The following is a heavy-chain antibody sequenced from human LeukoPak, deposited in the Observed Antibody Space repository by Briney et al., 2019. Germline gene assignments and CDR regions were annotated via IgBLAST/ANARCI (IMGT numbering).Heavy chain of an antibody. CDR1: GYSISSGYY. CDR2: IYHSGST. V-gene: IGHV4-38-2*02. Sequence: KPSETLSLTCTVSGYSISSGYYWGWIRQPPGKGLEWIGSIYHSGSTYYNPSLKSRVTISVDTSKNQFSLKLSSVTAADTAVYYCARLTVRGVIILDYYFDYWGQGTLVTVSS. CDR3: ARLTVRGVIILDYYFDY. J-gene: IGHJ4*02. D-gene: IGHD3-10*01.